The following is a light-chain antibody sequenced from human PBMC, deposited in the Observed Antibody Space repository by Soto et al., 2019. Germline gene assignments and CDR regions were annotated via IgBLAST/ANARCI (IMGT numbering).Light chain of an antibody. CDR3: QQYGSSPGT. Sequence: DIVLTQSPGTLSLSPGERATLSCRASQNVKNNYLAWYQQKPGQAPRLLIRGASSRAAGLPDRFSGNGSGTALTLNSSGLEPEDFAVYYCQQYGSSPGTFGQGTKLEIK. J-gene: IGKJ2*01. CDR2: GAS. CDR1: QNVKNNY. V-gene: IGKV3-20*01.